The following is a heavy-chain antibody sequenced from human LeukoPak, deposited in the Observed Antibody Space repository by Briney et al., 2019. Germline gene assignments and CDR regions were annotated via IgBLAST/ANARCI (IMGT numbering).Heavy chain of an antibody. CDR2: IKYDGNEN. Sequence: GGSLRLSCAAAGFTFSVSWMSWVRQAPGKGLEWVANIKYDGNENYYVDSGKGRFTIARDNSKNTLYLQMNSLRDEDTAVYYCAKDRDRIIMVRGVLDVWGKGTTVTISS. CDR1: GFTFSVSW. D-gene: IGHD3-10*01. V-gene: IGHV3-7*03. J-gene: IGHJ6*04. CDR3: AKDRDRIIMVRGVLDV.